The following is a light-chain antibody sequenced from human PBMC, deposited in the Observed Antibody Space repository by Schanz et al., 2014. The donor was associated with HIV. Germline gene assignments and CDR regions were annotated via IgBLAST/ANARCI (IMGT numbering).Light chain of an antibody. CDR1: RSDVGGYDR. V-gene: IGLV2-11*01. J-gene: IGLJ3*02. CDR2: DVS. Sequence: QSALTQPRSVSGSPGQSVTISCSGSRSDVGGYDRVSWYQQRPGEAPNVIIYDVSKRPSGVPDRFSGSKSGNTASLTISGLQAEDEADYYCQSYDNNLGGSGVFGGGTKLTVL. CDR3: QSYDNNLGGSGV.